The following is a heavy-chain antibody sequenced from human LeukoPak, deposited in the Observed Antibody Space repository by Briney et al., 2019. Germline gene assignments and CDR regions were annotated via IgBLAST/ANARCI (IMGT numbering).Heavy chain of an antibody. CDR3: ARYYPTGQWTSP. Sequence: SETLSLTCAVYGGSFSGYYWSWIRQPPGKGLEWIGEISHSGSTNYSPSLKSRVTISVDTSKNQFSLKLSSVTAADTAVYYCARYYPTGQWTSPWGQGTLVTVSS. CDR2: ISHSGST. CDR1: GGSFSGYY. V-gene: IGHV4-34*01. D-gene: IGHD6-19*01. J-gene: IGHJ5*02.